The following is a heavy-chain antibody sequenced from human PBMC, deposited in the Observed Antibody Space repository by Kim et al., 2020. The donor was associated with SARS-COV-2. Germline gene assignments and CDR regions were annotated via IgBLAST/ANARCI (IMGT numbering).Heavy chain of an antibody. CDR2: INHSGST. CDR1: GGSFSGYY. Sequence: SETLSLTRAVYGGSFSGYYWSWIRQPPGKGLEWIGEINHSGSTNYNPSLKSRVTISVDTSKNQFSLKLSSVTAADTAVYYCARFHDSSGYSPGDFDLWGRGTLVTVSS. CDR3: ARFHDSSGYSPGDFDL. D-gene: IGHD3-22*01. V-gene: IGHV4-34*01. J-gene: IGHJ2*01.